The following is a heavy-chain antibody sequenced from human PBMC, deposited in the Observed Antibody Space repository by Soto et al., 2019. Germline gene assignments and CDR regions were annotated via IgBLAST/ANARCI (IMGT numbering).Heavy chain of an antibody. D-gene: IGHD3-9*01. CDR1: GGSISSGDYY. CDR2: IYYSGST. J-gene: IGHJ5*02. CDR3: ARVLRYFDWFGCWFDP. Sequence: QVQLQESGPGLVKPSQTLSLTCTVSGGSISSGDYYWSWIRQPPGKGLEWIGYIYYSGSTYYNPSLKVRVTISVDTSKNQFSLKLSSVTAADTAVYYCARVLRYFDWFGCWFDPWGQGTLVTVSS. V-gene: IGHV4-30-4*01.